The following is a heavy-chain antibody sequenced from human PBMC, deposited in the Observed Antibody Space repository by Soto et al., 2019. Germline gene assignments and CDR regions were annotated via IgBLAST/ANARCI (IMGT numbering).Heavy chain of an antibody. Sequence: GGSLRLSCAASGFTFSSYGMHWVRQAPGNGLEWVAVIWYDGSNKYYADSVKGRFTISRDNSKNTLYLQMNSLRAEDTAVYYCARAGWGYCSSTSCYHPRYYYYYMDVWGKGTTVTVSS. CDR2: IWYDGSNK. V-gene: IGHV3-33*01. CDR1: GFTFSSYG. J-gene: IGHJ6*03. D-gene: IGHD2-2*01. CDR3: ARAGWGYCSSTSCYHPRYYYYYMDV.